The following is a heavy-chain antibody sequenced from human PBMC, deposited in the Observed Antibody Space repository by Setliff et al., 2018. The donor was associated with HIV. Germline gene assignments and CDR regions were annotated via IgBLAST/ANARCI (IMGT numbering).Heavy chain of an antibody. CDR1: GFIFSNYW. J-gene: IGHJ4*02. Sequence: HPGGSLRLSCAASGFIFSNYWMSWVRQAPGKGLEWVANIKQDGSEKNYVDSVKGRFTISRDNAKNSLYLQMSSLRVDDTAVYYCARISSAWYLVDYWGQGTLVTVSS. D-gene: IGHD6-13*01. V-gene: IGHV3-7*03. CDR2: IKQDGSEK. CDR3: ARISSAWYLVDY.